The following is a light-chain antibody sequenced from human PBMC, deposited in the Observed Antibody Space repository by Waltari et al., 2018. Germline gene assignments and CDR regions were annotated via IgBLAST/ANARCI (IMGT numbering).Light chain of an antibody. CDR2: EVS. J-gene: IGLJ2*01. CDR3: SSYTSSSVVV. Sequence: QSALTQPASVSGSPGQSITISCTGTSSDVGGYNYVSWYQQHPGKAPKLMIYEVSNRPSGVSNRSSGAKSGNTASLTISGLQAEDEADYYCSSYTSSSVVVFGGGTTLTAL. V-gene: IGLV2-14*01. CDR1: SSDVGGYNY.